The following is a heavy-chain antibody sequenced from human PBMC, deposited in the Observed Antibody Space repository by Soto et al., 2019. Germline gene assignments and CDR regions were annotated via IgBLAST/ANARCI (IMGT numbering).Heavy chain of an antibody. Sequence: TLALTCTVSGVSIISGAYYWIWIRQPAWKGLEWIGNTYHRGGTYYNPSLKSRVIISVDTSKNQFSLKLNSVTAADTAVYYCARALIAAPGRVDWFDPWGQGILVTVSS. J-gene: IGHJ5*02. CDR3: ARALIAAPGRVDWFDP. V-gene: IGHV4-31*03. D-gene: IGHD6-13*01. CDR2: TYHRGGT. CDR1: GVSIISGAYY.